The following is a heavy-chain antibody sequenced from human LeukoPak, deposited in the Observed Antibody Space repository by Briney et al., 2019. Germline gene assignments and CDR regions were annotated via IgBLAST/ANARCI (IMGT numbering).Heavy chain of an antibody. CDR1: GFTFSSYA. CDR2: ISYDGSNK. J-gene: IGHJ6*04. Sequence: PGRSLRLCCAASGFTFSSYAMHWVRQAPGKGLEWVAVISYDGSNKYYSDSVKGRFTISRDNSKNTLYLQMNSLRAEDTAVYYCAKDRYGMDVWGKGTTATVTS. CDR3: AKDRYGMDV. V-gene: IGHV3-30*04.